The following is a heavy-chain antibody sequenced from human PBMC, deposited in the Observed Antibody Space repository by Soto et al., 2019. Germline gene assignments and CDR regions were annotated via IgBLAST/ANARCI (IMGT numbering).Heavy chain of an antibody. D-gene: IGHD6-19*01. CDR1: GFTFSSYW. V-gene: IGHV3-74*01. J-gene: IGHJ6*02. CDR2: INSDGSST. Sequence: PGGSLRLSCAASGFTFSSYWMHWVRQAPGKRLVWVSRINSDGSSTSYADSVKGRFTISRDNAKNTLYLQMNSLRAEDTAVYYCARDEEGSGWYGYYYYYGMDVWGQGTTVTVSS. CDR3: ARDEEGSGWYGYYYYYGMDV.